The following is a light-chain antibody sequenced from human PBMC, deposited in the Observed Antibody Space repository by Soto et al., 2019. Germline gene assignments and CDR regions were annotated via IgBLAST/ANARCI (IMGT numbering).Light chain of an antibody. CDR2: AAS. V-gene: IGKV1-27*01. Sequence: DIQMTQSPSSLSASVGDRVTITCRASQGISNYLAWYQQKPGKVPKLLIYAASTLQSGVPSRFSGSGSGTDFTLTISSLQPEDVATYSCQEYNSALSFGGGTKVEIK. J-gene: IGKJ4*01. CDR1: QGISNY. CDR3: QEYNSALS.